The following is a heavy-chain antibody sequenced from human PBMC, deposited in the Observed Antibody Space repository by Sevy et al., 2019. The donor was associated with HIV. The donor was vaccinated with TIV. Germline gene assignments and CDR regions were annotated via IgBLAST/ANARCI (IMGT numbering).Heavy chain of an antibody. CDR2: IDTDGSDT. CDR3: VRDRPGPKHYMDV. V-gene: IGHV3-74*01. J-gene: IGHJ6*03. CDR1: GFIFSTDW. Sequence: RGSLRLSCVASGFIFSTDWMHWVRQAPGKGLVWVSRIDTDGSDTSYADSVKGRFTISRDNAKSTLYLQMNSLRAEDTAVYYCVRDRPGPKHYMDVWGKGTTVTVSS.